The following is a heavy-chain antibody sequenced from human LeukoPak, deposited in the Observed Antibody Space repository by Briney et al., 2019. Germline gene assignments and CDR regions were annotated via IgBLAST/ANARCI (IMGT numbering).Heavy chain of an antibody. CDR2: IYYSGST. J-gene: IGHJ4*02. CDR3: ARSVSGDRPMDY. V-gene: IGHV4-59*01. CDR1: GGSISSYY. Sequence: SETLSLTCTDSGGSISSYYWSWIRQPPGKGLEWIGYIYYSGSTNYNPSLKSRVTISVDTSKNQFSLKLSSVTAADTAVYYCARSVSGDRPMDYWGQGTLVTVSS. D-gene: IGHD3-22*01.